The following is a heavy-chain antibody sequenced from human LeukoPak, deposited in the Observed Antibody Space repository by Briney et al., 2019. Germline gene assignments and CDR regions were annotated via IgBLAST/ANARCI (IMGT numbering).Heavy chain of an antibody. CDR1: GGSISSSNW. Sequence: PSGTLSLTCAVSGGSISSSNWWSWVRQPPGKGLEWIGYIYYSGSTNYNPSLKSRVTISVDTSKNQFSLKLSSVTAADTAVYYCARELLWFGDHDAFDIWGQGTMVTVSS. J-gene: IGHJ3*02. V-gene: IGHV4-4*02. CDR2: IYYSGST. CDR3: ARELLWFGDHDAFDI. D-gene: IGHD3-10*01.